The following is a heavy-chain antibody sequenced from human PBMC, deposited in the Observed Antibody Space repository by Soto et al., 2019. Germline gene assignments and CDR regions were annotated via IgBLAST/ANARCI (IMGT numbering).Heavy chain of an antibody. J-gene: IGHJ6*02. CDR1: GGTFSSYA. D-gene: IGHD5-18*01. CDR2: IIPIFGTA. Sequence: SVKVSCKASGGTFSSYAISWVRQAPGQGLEWMGGIIPIFGTANYAQKFQGRVTITADESTSTAYMELSSLRSEDTAVYYCARDGDTAMVMYYYGMDVWGQGTTVTVS. CDR3: ARDGDTAMVMYYYGMDV. V-gene: IGHV1-69*13.